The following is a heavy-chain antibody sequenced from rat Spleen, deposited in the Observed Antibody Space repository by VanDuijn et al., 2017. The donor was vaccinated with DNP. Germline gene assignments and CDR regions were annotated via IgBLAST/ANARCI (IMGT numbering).Heavy chain of an antibody. D-gene: IGHD1-2*01. Sequence: QVQLKESGPGLVHPSQTLSLTCTVAGFSLTSYNIHWVRQPPGKGLEWIGARWSGGIADYNSALKSRLNISRETSKSQVFLQMNSLQTEDTAIYFCTHSGQSYYYGSPFAYWGQGTLVTVSS. CDR1: GFSLTSYN. V-gene: IGHV2-15*01. CDR3: THSGQSYYYGSPFAY. CDR2: RWSGGIA. J-gene: IGHJ3*01.